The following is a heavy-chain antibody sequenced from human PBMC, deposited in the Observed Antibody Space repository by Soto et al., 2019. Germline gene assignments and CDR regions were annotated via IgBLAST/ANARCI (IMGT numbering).Heavy chain of an antibody. CDR1: GGSFSGYY. J-gene: IGHJ6*02. D-gene: IGHD3-9*01. CDR3: ARGRDWPYYYYYGMDV. Sequence: PSETLSLTCAVYGGSFSGYYWSWIRQPPGKGLEWIGEINHSGSTNYNPSLKSRVTISVDTSKNQFSLKLSSVTAADTAVYYCARGRDWPYYYYYGMDVWGQGTTVTVSS. CDR2: INHSGST. V-gene: IGHV4-34*01.